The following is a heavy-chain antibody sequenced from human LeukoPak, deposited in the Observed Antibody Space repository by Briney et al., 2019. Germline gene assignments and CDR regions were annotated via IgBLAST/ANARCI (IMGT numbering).Heavy chain of an antibody. J-gene: IGHJ4*02. CDR1: VYTVTIYG. V-gene: IGHV1-18*01. CDR2: NRAYNGST. Sequence: ASVKVSFKSSVYTVTIYGISWVRQAPAQGLERMGWNRAYNGSTNYEQKLQGRVTMTTDTSPSTAYMELRSLRSDDTAVYYCARDVVGLDYWGQGTLVSVPS. CDR3: ARDVVGLDY. D-gene: IGHD2-15*01.